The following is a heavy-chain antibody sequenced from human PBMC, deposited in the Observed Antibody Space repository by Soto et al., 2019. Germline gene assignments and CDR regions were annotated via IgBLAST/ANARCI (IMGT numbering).Heavy chain of an antibody. J-gene: IGHJ6*02. CDR2: ISAYSGNT. Sequence: APVKVSCKASGYTFTSYGISWVRQAPGQGLEWMGWISAYSGNTNYAQKLQGRVTMTTDTSTSTAYMELRSLRSDDTAVYYCARSYSSSWYVDYYYGMDVWGQGTTVTVSS. V-gene: IGHV1-18*04. CDR3: ARSYSSSWYVDYYYGMDV. CDR1: GYTFTSYG. D-gene: IGHD6-13*01.